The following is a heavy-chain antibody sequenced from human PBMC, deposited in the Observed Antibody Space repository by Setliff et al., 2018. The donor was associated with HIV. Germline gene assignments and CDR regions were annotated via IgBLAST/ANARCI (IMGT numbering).Heavy chain of an antibody. V-gene: IGHV4-38-2*02. CDR2: IYHSGSS. CDR1: GGSISSGYY. J-gene: IGHJ4*02. D-gene: IGHD3-10*01. CDR3: ARESYFYYFDY. Sequence: SETLSLTCTVSGGSISSGYYWGWIRQPPGKGLEWIGAIYHSGSSYYSPSLKSRVTLFLDSSKNQFSLTLNSLTAADTAVYYCARESYFYYFDYWGQGTLVTVSS.